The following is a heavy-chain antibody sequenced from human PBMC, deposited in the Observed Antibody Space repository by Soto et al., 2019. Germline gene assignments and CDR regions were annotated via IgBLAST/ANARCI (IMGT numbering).Heavy chain of an antibody. V-gene: IGHV4-34*01. J-gene: IGHJ6*03. CDR3: AREKGESYYYYYMDV. D-gene: IGHD3-10*01. Sequence: SETLSLTCAVYGGSFSGYYWSWIRQPPGKGLEWIGEINHSGSTNYNPSLKSRVTISVDTSKNQFSLKLSSVTAADTAVYYCAREKGESYYYYYMDVWGKGTTVTVSS. CDR1: GGSFSGYY. CDR2: INHSGST.